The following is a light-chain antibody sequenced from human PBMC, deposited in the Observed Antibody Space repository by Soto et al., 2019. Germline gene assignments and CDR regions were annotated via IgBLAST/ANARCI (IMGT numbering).Light chain of an antibody. CDR1: QGISSY. CDR2: AAS. J-gene: IGKJ4*01. V-gene: IGKV1-9*01. Sequence: IQFTQSPSYLSASVGDRVTIPCRASQGISSYLAWYQHKPGKAPKLLIYAASTLQSGVPSRFRGSGAGPDCTRPISSLQPEDVETYSCQQLNSYPLTFGGGTKV. CDR3: QQLNSYPLT.